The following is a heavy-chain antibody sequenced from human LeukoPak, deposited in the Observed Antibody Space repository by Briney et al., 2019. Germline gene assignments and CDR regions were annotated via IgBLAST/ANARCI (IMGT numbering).Heavy chain of an antibody. CDR3: TRGFWGWEVDY. CDR1: GFTFTSYG. D-gene: IGHD3-16*01. V-gene: IGHV3-30*02. Sequence: GGSLRLSCVVSGFTFTSYGVHWVRQAPGKGLEWVAFIRHDGSYKDYADSVKGRFTISRDNAKNTLYLQMNSLRAEDTAVYYCTRGFWGWEVDYWGQGTLVTVSS. J-gene: IGHJ4*02. CDR2: IRHDGSYK.